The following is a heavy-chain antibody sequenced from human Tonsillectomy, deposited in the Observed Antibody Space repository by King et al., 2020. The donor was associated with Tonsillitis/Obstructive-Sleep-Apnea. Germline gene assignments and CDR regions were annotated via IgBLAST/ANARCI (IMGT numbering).Heavy chain of an antibody. CDR3: ASQYGSHFDY. D-gene: IGHD3-10*01. Sequence: VQLQQWGAGLLKPSVTLSLTCAVYGGSFSGYYWSWIRQPPGEGLEWIGEINHSGSTNYNPSLKSRVTISVDTSKNQFSLKLSSVTAADTAVYYCASQYGSHFDYWGQGTLVTVSS. J-gene: IGHJ4*02. V-gene: IGHV4-34*01. CDR2: INHSGST. CDR1: GGSFSGYY.